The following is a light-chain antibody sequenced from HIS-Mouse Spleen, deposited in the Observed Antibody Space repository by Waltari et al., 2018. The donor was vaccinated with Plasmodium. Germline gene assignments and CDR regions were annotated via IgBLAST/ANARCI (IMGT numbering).Light chain of an antibody. V-gene: IGLV3-10*01. CDR1: ALPKQY. J-gene: IGLJ3*02. CDR3: YSTDSSGNHRV. CDR2: EDS. Sequence: SYELTQPPSVSVSPGQTARITCSGDALPKQYAYWYQQKSGQAPLLVIYEDSKRPSGIPESFSGSSSGTMATLTISGAQVEDEADYYCYSTDSSGNHRVFGGGTKLTVL.